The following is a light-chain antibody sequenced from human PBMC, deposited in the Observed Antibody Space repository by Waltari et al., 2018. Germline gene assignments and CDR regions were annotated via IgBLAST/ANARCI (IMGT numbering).Light chain of an antibody. J-gene: IGLJ1*01. Sequence: QSALTQPASVSGSPGQSLTISCPGTSRDVGGSNSVSWYQQHPGKAPKLMIYDVSKRPSGVSNRFSGSKSGNTASLTISGLQAEDEADYYCCSYAGSSTLFGTGTKVTVL. CDR1: SRDVGGSNS. CDR2: DVS. V-gene: IGLV2-23*02. CDR3: CSYAGSSTL.